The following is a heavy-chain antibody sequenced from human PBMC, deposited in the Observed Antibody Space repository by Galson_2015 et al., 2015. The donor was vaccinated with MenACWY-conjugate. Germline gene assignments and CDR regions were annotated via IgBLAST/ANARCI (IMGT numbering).Heavy chain of an antibody. V-gene: IGHV3-53*01. CDR3: ARDSGYGMDV. Sequence: SLRLSCAASGFTFSSNYMSWVRQAPGKGLEWVSVFYSGGGTYYADSVKGRFTISRDNSKNTLYLQMNSLRAEDTAVYYCARDSGYGMDVWGQGTTITVSS. D-gene: IGHD6-25*01. CDR2: FYSGGGT. CDR1: GFTFSSNY. J-gene: IGHJ6*02.